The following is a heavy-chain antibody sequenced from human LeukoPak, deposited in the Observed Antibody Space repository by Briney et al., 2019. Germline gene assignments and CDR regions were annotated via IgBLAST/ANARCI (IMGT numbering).Heavy chain of an antibody. Sequence: GGSLRLSCAASGFTFNNAWMSWVRQAPGKGLEWVGRIKSKTDGGTTDYAAPVKGRFTISRDDSKTTVSLQMNSLITEDTAVYCCTTQPRYCTGTNCQRVDYWGQGTLVTVSS. CDR3: TTQPRYCTGTNCQRVDY. V-gene: IGHV3-15*01. CDR2: IKSKTDGGTT. D-gene: IGHD2-2*01. CDR1: GFTFNNAW. J-gene: IGHJ4*02.